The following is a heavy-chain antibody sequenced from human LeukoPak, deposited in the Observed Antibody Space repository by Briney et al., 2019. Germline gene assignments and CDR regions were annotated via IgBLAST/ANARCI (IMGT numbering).Heavy chain of an antibody. Sequence: QPGRSLRLSCAASGFTFSSYGMHWVRQAPGKGLEWVAVISYDGSNKYYADSVKGRFTISRDNSKNTLYLQMNSLRAEDTAVYYCAKFLGYYYGSGSYSPMDYWGQGTLVTVSS. CDR2: ISYDGSNK. CDR3: AKFLGYYYGSGSYSPMDY. V-gene: IGHV3-30*18. D-gene: IGHD3-10*01. CDR1: GFTFSSYG. J-gene: IGHJ4*02.